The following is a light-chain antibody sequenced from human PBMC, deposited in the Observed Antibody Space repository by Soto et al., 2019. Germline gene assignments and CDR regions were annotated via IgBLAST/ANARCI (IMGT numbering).Light chain of an antibody. CDR3: QQYGNSPQT. J-gene: IGKJ1*01. CDR2: GAS. V-gene: IGKV3-20*01. CDR1: QSVSSSY. Sequence: EIVLTQSPGTLSLSPGERATLSCRASQSVSSSYLAWYQQRPGQAPRLLIYGASSRATGIPDRFSGSGSGTDFTLTISRLEPEDFAVYYCQQYGNSPQTLGQGTKVDIK.